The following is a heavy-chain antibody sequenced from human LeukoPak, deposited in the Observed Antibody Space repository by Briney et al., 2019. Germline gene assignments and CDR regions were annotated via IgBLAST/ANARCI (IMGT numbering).Heavy chain of an antibody. CDR2: IIPIFGTA. D-gene: IGHD3-3*01. CDR3: ARGHRITIFGVATDYYYYYMDV. Sequence: SVKVSCKASGGTFSSYAIGWVRQAPGQGLEWMGGIIPIFGTANYAQKFQGRVTITTDESTSTAYMELSSLRSEDTAVYYCARGHRITIFGVATDYYYYYMDVWGKGTTVTVSS. V-gene: IGHV1-69*05. J-gene: IGHJ6*03. CDR1: GGTFSSYA.